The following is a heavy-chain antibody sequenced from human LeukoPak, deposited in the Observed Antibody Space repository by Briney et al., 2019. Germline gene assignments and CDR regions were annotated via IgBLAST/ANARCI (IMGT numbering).Heavy chain of an antibody. J-gene: IGHJ2*01. CDR2: VFVTGST. CDR3: ARYGRGGAEWYFDL. Sequence: SETLSLTCSVSGGSINNYYWSWIRQPAGKGLEWIGCVFVTGSTNYNPSVKSRVTISVDKSKNKFSLKLKSVTAADTAVYYCARYGRGGAEWYFDLWGRGTLVTVSS. D-gene: IGHD3-10*01. CDR1: GGSINNYY. V-gene: IGHV4-4*07.